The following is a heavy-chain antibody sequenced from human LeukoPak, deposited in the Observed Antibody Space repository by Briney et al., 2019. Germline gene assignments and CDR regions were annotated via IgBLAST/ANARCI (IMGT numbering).Heavy chain of an antibody. Sequence: ASVKVSCKASGYTFTSYGISWVRQAPGQGLEWMGWISAYNGNTNYAQKLQGRVTMTTDTSTSTAYMELRSLRSDDTAVYYCARDSIAAAGLNYYYYYMDVWGKGTTVTVSS. V-gene: IGHV1-18*01. CDR2: ISAYNGNT. J-gene: IGHJ6*03. D-gene: IGHD6-13*01. CDR3: ARDSIAAAGLNYYYYYMDV. CDR1: GYTFTSYG.